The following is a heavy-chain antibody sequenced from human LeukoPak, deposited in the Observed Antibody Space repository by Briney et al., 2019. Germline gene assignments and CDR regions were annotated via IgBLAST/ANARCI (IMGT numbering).Heavy chain of an antibody. CDR1: GDSVSSNSAA. Sequence: SQTLSLTCAISGDSVSSNSAAWNWMRQSPSRGLEWLGRTYYRSKWYNDYAVSVKSRITINPDTSKNQFSLQLNSVTPEDTAVYYCARVTMVRGVIMGGFDYWGQGTLVTVSS. V-gene: IGHV6-1*01. CDR3: ARVTMVRGVIMGGFDY. D-gene: IGHD3-10*01. CDR2: TYYRSKWYN. J-gene: IGHJ4*02.